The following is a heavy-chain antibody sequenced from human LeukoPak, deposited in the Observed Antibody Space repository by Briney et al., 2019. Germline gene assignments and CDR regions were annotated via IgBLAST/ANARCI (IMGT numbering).Heavy chain of an antibody. V-gene: IGHV4-59*01. J-gene: IGHJ4*02. D-gene: IGHD2-2*03. Sequence: SETLSLTCTVSGGSISSYYWSWIRQPPGKGLEWIGHIYYSGSTNYNPSLKSRVTISVDTSKNQFSLKLSSVTAADTAVYYCARVGYCSSTSCLGYDFWNGYYPFDYWGQGTLVTVSS. CDR1: GGSISSYY. CDR2: IYYSGST. CDR3: ARVGYCSSTSCLGYDFWNGYYPFDY.